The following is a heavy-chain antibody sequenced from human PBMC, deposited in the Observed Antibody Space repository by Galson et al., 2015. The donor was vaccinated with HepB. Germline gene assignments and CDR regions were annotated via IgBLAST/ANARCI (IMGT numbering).Heavy chain of an antibody. V-gene: IGHV6-1*01. CDR3: AKSIHLGRGFDS. Sequence: CAISGDSVSGNTVGWNWIRQSPSRGLEWLGRTYYRSKWSNDYAVSVKSRITINPDTSKNQFSLQLNSVTPEDTAVYYCAKSIHLGRGFDSWGQGTLVTVSS. D-gene: IGHD7-27*01. CDR1: GDSVSGNTVG. J-gene: IGHJ4*02. CDR2: TYYRSKWSN.